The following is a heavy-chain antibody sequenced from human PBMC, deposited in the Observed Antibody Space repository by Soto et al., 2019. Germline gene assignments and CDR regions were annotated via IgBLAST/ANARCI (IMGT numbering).Heavy chain of an antibody. CDR3: ARGAEYQLLSRDYFYGMDV. CDR2: ISYEGSNN. CDR1: GFTFNSHG. V-gene: IGHV3-30*03. J-gene: IGHJ6*02. D-gene: IGHD2-2*01. Sequence: GGSLRLSCGASGFTFNSHGMHWVRQAPGKGLEWVAVISYEGSNNFYAESVKGRFTISRDNSKNTLYLQMNSLRREDTAVYYCARGAEYQLLSRDYFYGMDVWGQGTTGTVSS.